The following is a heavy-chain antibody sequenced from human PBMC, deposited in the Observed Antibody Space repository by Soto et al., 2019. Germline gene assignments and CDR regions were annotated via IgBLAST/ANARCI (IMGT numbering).Heavy chain of an antibody. V-gene: IGHV4-39*01. J-gene: IGHJ4*02. CDR3: ARLGGYVSVGYYYLWDS. CDR1: DGSMNSDSYY. CDR2: INYSGTT. D-gene: IGHD3-22*01. Sequence: SETLSLTCSVSDGSMNSDSYYWGWIRQPPGKGLEWIGVINYSGTTFHNVSLKSRVTMSVDSSRNQLSLKLASVTAADTAVYYCARLGGYVSVGYYYLWDSWGQGTLVTVSS.